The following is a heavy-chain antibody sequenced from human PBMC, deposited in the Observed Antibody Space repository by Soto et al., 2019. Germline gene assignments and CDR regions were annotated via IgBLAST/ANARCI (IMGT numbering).Heavy chain of an antibody. CDR3: ARGLSSSLAYYYYGMDV. CDR1: GGTFSSYA. J-gene: IGHJ6*02. CDR2: IIPIFGTA. Sequence: QVQLVQSGAEVKKPGSSVKVSCKASGGTFSSYAISWVRQAPRQGLEWMGGIIPIFGTANYAQKFQGRVTITADESTSTAYMELSSLRSEDTAVYYCARGLSSSLAYYYYGMDVWGQGTTVTVSS. D-gene: IGHD6-6*01. V-gene: IGHV1-69*01.